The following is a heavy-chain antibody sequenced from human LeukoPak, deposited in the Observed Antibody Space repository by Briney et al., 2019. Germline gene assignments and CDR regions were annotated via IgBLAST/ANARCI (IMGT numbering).Heavy chain of an antibody. D-gene: IGHD6-25*01. CDR2: VYYGGST. CDR3: ARHTASRSGGDFDY. V-gene: IGHV4-59*08. CDR1: GGSISGYY. J-gene: IGHJ4*02. Sequence: SETLSLTCTVSGGSISGYYWSWIRQPPGKGLEWVAYVYYGGSTVYNPSPKSPFTISADPSENQLSLERISVTAAGKAVYYSARHTASRSGGDFDYWGQGTLVTVSS.